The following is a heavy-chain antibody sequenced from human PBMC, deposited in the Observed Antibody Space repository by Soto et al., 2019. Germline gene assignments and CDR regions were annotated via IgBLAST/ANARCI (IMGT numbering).Heavy chain of an antibody. Sequence: ASVKVSCKASGYSFTTYDINWVRQATGQGLEWMGWMNPNSGNTGYAQKFQGRVTMTRNTSISTAYMELRSLRSDDTSVYYCARGMRIAVAGTLDYWGQGTLVTVSS. CDR3: ARGMRIAVAGTLDY. D-gene: IGHD6-19*01. V-gene: IGHV1-8*01. CDR1: GYSFTTYD. J-gene: IGHJ4*02. CDR2: MNPNSGNT.